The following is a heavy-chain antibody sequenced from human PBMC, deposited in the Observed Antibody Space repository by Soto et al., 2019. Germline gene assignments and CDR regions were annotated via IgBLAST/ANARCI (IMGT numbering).Heavy chain of an antibody. D-gene: IGHD2-15*01. V-gene: IGHV3-30*18. CDR1: GVAFGKYG. CDR3: AKDIQALLVPNYYFDY. J-gene: IGHJ4*02. Sequence: GGSLRLSCVASGVAFGKYGMGWVRQAPGKVLEWVAVVAYGGSRKVYTDSVRGRFTISRDDSKNTVYLQMNSMRPDDTALYYCAKDIQALLVPNYYFDYWGQGALVTVSS. CDR2: VAYGGSRK.